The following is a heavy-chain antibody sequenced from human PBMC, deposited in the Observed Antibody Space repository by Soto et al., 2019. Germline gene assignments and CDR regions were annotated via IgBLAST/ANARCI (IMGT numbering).Heavy chain of an antibody. D-gene: IGHD6-25*01. V-gene: IGHV5-51*01. CDR1: GYTFTNYW. J-gene: IGHJ6*02. CDR3: AAAIFYYGMDV. CDR2: IYPGDSDT. Sequence: GESLKISCKGSGYTFTNYWICWVRQMPGKGLEWMGIIYPGDSDTKYNPSFQGQATISADKSITTTYLQWSSLKASHTPIYYCAAAIFYYGMDVWGQGTTVTVSS.